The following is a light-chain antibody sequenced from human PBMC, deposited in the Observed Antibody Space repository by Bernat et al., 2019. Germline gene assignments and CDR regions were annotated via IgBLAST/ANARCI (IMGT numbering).Light chain of an antibody. CDR3: QQSSSTPLT. CDR1: QHITRF. J-gene: IGKJ4*01. CDR2: AAF. Sequence: DIQMTQSPASLSASIGDTVTVTCRASQHITRFLNWYQQKPGEAPKLLIYAAFNLQRGVPSRFSGRGSGTTFTLTINSLQREDVGTYYCQQSSSTPLTFGGGTKVEV. V-gene: IGKV1-39*01.